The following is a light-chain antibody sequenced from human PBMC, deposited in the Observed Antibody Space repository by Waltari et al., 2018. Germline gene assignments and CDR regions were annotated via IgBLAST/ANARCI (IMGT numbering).Light chain of an antibody. Sequence: EIVLTQSPATLSLSPGERATLSCRASQSVSSYLAWYQQKPGQAPRLLIYDASNRATGIPARFSGSGSGTDFTLTISSLEPEDFAVYYCQQRSNWPPLTFGGG. V-gene: IGKV3-11*01. CDR2: DAS. CDR1: QSVSSY. J-gene: IGKJ4*01. CDR3: QQRSNWPPLT.